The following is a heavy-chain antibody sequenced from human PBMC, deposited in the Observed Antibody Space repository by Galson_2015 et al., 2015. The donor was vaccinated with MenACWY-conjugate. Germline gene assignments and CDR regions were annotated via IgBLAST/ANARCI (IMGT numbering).Heavy chain of an antibody. CDR3: ARCGGLWKLNDY. J-gene: IGHJ4*02. V-gene: IGHV3-7*03. Sequence: NIKQDGSETYYVDSVKGRFTISRDNAKNSLYLQMNSLRAEDTAVYYCARCGGLWKLNDYWGQGTLVTVSS. CDR2: IKQDGSET. D-gene: IGHD1-26*01.